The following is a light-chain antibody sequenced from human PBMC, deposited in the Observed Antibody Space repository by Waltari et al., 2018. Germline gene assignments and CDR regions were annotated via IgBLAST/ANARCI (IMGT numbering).Light chain of an antibody. CDR1: HSDGGGFTY. Sequence: QSALTQPASVSGSPGQSITISCTGTHSDGGGFTYVSWYQQHPGKAPKLVIYEVTHRPSGASYRFSGSKSGNTASLTISGLQAEDEADYYCCSYANSRTVIFGGGTKLTVL. CDR3: CSYANSRTVI. J-gene: IGLJ2*01. CDR2: EVT. V-gene: IGLV2-14*01.